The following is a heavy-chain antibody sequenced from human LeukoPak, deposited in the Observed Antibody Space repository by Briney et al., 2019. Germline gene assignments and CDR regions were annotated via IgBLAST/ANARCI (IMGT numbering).Heavy chain of an antibody. V-gene: IGHV4-4*07. CDR2: IYTSGST. CDR3: ARASLWFGELPLPYYFDY. Sequence: PSETLSLTCTVSGGSISSYYWSWIRQPAGKGLEWIGRIYTSGSTNYNPSLKSRVTMSVDTSKNQFSLKLSSVTAADTAVYYCARASLWFGELPLPYYFDYWGQGTLVTVSS. CDR1: GGSISSYY. J-gene: IGHJ4*02. D-gene: IGHD3-10*01.